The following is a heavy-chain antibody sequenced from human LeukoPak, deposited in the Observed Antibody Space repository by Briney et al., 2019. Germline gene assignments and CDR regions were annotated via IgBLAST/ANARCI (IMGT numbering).Heavy chain of an antibody. J-gene: IGHJ6*02. Sequence: PGGSLRLSCAASGFIFSSYGMHWVRRAPGKGLEWVAVIWFDGSNKYYADSVKGRFTISRDNSKNTLYLQMNSLRVEDTAVYYCARPTWAYYYYGMDVWGQGTTVTVSS. CDR2: IWFDGSNK. V-gene: IGHV3-33*01. CDR1: GFIFSSYG. CDR3: ARPTWAYYYYGMDV. D-gene: IGHD7-27*01.